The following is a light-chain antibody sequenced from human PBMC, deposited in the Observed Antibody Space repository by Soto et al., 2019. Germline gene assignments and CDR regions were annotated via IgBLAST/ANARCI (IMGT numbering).Light chain of an antibody. J-gene: IGLJ3*02. CDR1: NSDVGSSKY. CDR3: SSFTTSSTWV. CDR2: EVS. Sequence: QSALTQPASVSGSPGQSITISCTGTNSDVGSSKYVSWYQQYPGKAPKLMIYEVSNRPSGVSNRFSGSKSGDTASLTISGLHAVDEADYYCSSFTTSSTWVFGGGTKLTVL. V-gene: IGLV2-14*01.